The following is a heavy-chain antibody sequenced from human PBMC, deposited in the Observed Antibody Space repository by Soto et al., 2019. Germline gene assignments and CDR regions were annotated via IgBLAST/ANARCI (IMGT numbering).Heavy chain of an antibody. CDR3: ARWPVMGGYRPFDY. J-gene: IGHJ4*02. V-gene: IGHV3-7*03. CDR1: GFIFRTYW. Sequence: PGGSLRLSCAASGFIFRTYWRSWVRHTPGKGLEWVASIKNDGSETYYVDSVKGRFTISRDNAKNSLYLQMNNLRADDTAVYHCARWPVMGGYRPFDYWGQGSLVTVSS. D-gene: IGHD5-12*01. CDR2: IKNDGSET.